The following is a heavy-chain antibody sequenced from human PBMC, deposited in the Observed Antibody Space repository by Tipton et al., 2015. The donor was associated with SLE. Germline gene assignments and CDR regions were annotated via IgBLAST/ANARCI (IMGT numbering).Heavy chain of an antibody. CDR3: AREGNWNGEFDY. D-gene: IGHD1-1*01. CDR2: ISDDRSNK. CDR1: GFTFSSYV. V-gene: IGHV3-30*03. J-gene: IGHJ4*02. Sequence: SLRLSCAASGFTFSSYVMYWVRQAPGKGLEWVAVISDDRSNKYYADSVKGRFTISRDNSKNTLHLQMNSLRTEDTAVYYCAREGNWNGEFDYWGQGTLVTVSS.